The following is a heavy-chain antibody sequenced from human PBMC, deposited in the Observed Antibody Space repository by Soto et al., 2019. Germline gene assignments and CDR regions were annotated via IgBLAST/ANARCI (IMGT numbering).Heavy chain of an antibody. CDR2: IYYSGST. Sequence: HVQLQESGPGLVKPSQTLSLTCTVSGGSISSGGYYWSWIRQHPGKGLEWIGYIYYSGSTYYNPSLQRRVTISVDTSKNQFSLKLSSVTAADTAVYYCARDYSGYVGYWGQGTLVTVSS. D-gene: IGHD5-12*01. CDR3: ARDYSGYVGY. J-gene: IGHJ4*02. CDR1: GGSISSGGYY. V-gene: IGHV4-31*03.